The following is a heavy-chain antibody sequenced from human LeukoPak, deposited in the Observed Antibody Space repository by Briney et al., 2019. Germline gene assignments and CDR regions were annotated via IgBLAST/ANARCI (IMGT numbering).Heavy chain of an antibody. D-gene: IGHD3-22*01. CDR2: INPSGGST. CDR3: AGTPYYYDSSGSPPSPPTSLADAFDI. V-gene: IGHV1-46*01. CDR1: GGTFSSYA. Sequence: ASVKVSCKASGGTFSSYAISWVRQAPGQGLEWMGIINPSGGSTSYAQKFQGRVTMTRDTSTSTVYMELSSLRSEDTAVYYCAGTPYYYDSSGSPPSPPTSLADAFDIWGQGTMVTVSS. J-gene: IGHJ3*02.